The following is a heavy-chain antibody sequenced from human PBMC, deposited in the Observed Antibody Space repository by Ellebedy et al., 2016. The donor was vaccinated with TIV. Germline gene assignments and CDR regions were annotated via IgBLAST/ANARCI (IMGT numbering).Heavy chain of an antibody. CDR1: GGSISSGGYY. CDR2: IYYSGST. D-gene: IGHD1-7*01. J-gene: IGHJ3*02. Sequence: SETLSLTXTVSGGSISSGGYYWSWIRQHPGKGLEWIGYIYYSGSTYYNPSLKSRVTISVDTSKNQFSLKLSSVTAADTAVYYCARQLELRAFDIWGQGTMVTVSS. CDR3: ARQLELRAFDI. V-gene: IGHV4-31*03.